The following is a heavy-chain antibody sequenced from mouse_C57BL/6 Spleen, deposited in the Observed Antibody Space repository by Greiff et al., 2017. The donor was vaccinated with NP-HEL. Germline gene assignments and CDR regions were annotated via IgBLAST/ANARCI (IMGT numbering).Heavy chain of an antibody. Sequence: VQLQQSGAELVKPGASVKISCKASGYTFTDYYINWVKQRPGQGLEWIGKIGPGSGSTYYNEKFKGKATLTADKSSSTAYMQISSLTSEDSAVYFCARRHGSSSYYAMDYWGQGTSVTVSS. D-gene: IGHD1-1*01. V-gene: IGHV1-77*01. CDR2: IGPGSGST. CDR1: GYTFTDYY. J-gene: IGHJ4*01. CDR3: ARRHGSSSYYAMDY.